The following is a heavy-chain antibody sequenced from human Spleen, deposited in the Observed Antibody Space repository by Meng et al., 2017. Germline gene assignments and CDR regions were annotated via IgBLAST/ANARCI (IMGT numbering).Heavy chain of an antibody. J-gene: IGHJ4*02. CDR1: GYTFSSYY. V-gene: IGHV1-46*01. D-gene: IGHD1-26*01. CDR2: INPSGGST. Sequence: ASVKVSCKASGYTFSSYYMHWVRQAPGQGLEWMGIINPSGGSTSSAPTFQGRVTLTRDTSTSTVYMEVSSLRSDDTAVYYCARDRVGGTAAQFDYWGQGTLVTVSS. CDR3: ARDRVGGTAAQFDY.